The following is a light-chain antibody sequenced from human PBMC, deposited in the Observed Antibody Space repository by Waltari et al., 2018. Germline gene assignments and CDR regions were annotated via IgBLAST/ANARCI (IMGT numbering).Light chain of an antibody. CDR3: QQRRSWPLT. CDR1: HSVDWY. V-gene: IGKV3-11*01. CDR2: DTS. Sequence: ELVFTQSPATLSLSPGESDTLSCRASHSVDWYLAWYQQRPGQPPRLLIYDTSNRAPGIPARFSGSGSDTDFTLTISSLEPEDFAVYYCQQRRSWPLTFGGGTKVEIE. J-gene: IGKJ4*01.